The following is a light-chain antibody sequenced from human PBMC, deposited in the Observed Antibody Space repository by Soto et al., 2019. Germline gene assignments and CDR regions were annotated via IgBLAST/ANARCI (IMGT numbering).Light chain of an antibody. J-gene: IGLJ2*01. Sequence: QAVLTQPPSVSAAPGQKVTISCSGSSSNIGNTYFSWYQQLPGTAPKLHICDNDQRPSGIPERFSGSKTGTSATLAITGLQAGDEADYYCGAWDTNLNAEVFGGGTKLTVL. CDR3: GAWDTNLNAEV. CDR1: SSNIGNTY. CDR2: DND. V-gene: IGLV1-51*01.